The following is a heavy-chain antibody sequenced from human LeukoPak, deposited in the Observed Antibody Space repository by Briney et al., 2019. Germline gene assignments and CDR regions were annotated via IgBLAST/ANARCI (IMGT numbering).Heavy chain of an antibody. V-gene: IGHV3-23*01. Sequence: PGGSLRLSCAASGFTVSSNYMSWVRQAPGKGLEWVSAISGSGGSTYYADSVKGRFTISRDNSKNTLYLQMNSLRAEDTAVYYCAKDQDSSRPFFYFDYWGQGTLVTVSS. CDR1: GFTVSSNY. CDR2: ISGSGGST. D-gene: IGHD6-13*01. J-gene: IGHJ4*02. CDR3: AKDQDSSRPFFYFDY.